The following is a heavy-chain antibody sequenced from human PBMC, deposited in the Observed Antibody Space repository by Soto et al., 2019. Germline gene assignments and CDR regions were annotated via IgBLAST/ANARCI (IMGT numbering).Heavy chain of an antibody. J-gene: IGHJ4*02. Sequence: SETLSLTCTVSGGSSSGHSWTWIRQPAGRGLEWIGHIYPSGTTSYNPSLRSRVTMSLDTSKNQIFLNLTSVTAADTAVFYCVRGRSYSVYDFWGPGTLVTVSS. D-gene: IGHD5-12*01. CDR1: GGSSSGHS. V-gene: IGHV4-4*07. CDR3: VRGRSYSVYDF. CDR2: IYPSGTT.